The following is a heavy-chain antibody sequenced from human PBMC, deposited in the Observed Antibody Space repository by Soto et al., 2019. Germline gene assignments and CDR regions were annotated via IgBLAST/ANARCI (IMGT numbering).Heavy chain of an antibody. CDR3: AKRRGDHSNYSWGIDV. J-gene: IGHJ6*02. V-gene: IGHV5-51*01. CDR2: IYPGDSDT. Sequence: GESLKISCKGSGYSFTSYWIGWVRQMPGKGLEWMGIIYPGDSDTRYSPSFQGQVTISADKSISTAYLQWSSLRDEDTAVYYCAKRRGDHSNYSWGIDVWGQGTTVTVSS. D-gene: IGHD4-4*01. CDR1: GYSFTSYW.